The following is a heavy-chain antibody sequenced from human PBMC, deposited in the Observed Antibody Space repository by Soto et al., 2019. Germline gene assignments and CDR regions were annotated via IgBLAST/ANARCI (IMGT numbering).Heavy chain of an antibody. CDR1: GGSISSSSYY. Sequence: SETLSLTCTVSGGSISSSSYYWGWIRQPPGKGLEWIGSIYYSGSTYYNPSLKSRVTISVETSKNQFSLKLSSVTAADTAVYYCARSLGITFGGVIVSHWFDPWGQGTLVTVSS. D-gene: IGHD3-16*02. V-gene: IGHV4-39*01. J-gene: IGHJ5*02. CDR2: IYYSGST. CDR3: ARSLGITFGGVIVSHWFDP.